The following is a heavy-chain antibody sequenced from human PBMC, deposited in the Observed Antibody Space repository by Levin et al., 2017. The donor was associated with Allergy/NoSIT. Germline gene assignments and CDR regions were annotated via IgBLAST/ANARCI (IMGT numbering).Heavy chain of an antibody. CDR1: GGSISSGGYS. CDR2: IYLSGST. D-gene: IGHD5-18*01. J-gene: IGHJ4*02. Sequence: QTLSLTCAVSGGSISSGGYSWSWIRQPPGKGLEWIGNIYLSGSTNDNPSLKSRVTMSVDRSNNQFSLKLSYVTAADTAVYYCARVAGYSYGYYFDYWGPGTLVTVSS. CDR3: ARVAGYSYGYYFDY. V-gene: IGHV4-30-2*01.